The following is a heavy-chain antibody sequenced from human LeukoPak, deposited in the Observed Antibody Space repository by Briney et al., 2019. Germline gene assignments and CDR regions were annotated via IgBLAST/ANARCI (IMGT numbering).Heavy chain of an antibody. CDR3: ARSGLAALAGGIDY. V-gene: IGHV6-1*01. Sequence: QTLSLTCAISGDSFSSNSVTWNWIRQSPSRGLEWLGRTYRRSKWNNDYAVSVKSRITIIPDTSKNQFSLQLRSVTPEDTAVYYCARSGLAALAGGIDYWGQGTLVTVSS. CDR2: TYRRSKWNN. D-gene: IGHD6-19*01. J-gene: IGHJ4*02. CDR1: GDSFSSNSVT.